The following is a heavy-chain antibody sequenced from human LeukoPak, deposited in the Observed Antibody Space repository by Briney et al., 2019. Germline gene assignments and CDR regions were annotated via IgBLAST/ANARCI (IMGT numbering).Heavy chain of an antibody. Sequence: ASVKVSCKASGYTFPSYGISWLRQAPGQGLEWMGWISAYNGNTNYAQKLQGRVPMTTDTPTSTAYMELRSLRSDDAAVYYCARESLGEMVTRIDYWGQGTLVTVSS. V-gene: IGHV1-18*01. CDR2: ISAYNGNT. J-gene: IGHJ4*02. D-gene: IGHD5-24*01. CDR3: ARESLGEMVTRIDY. CDR1: GYTFPSYG.